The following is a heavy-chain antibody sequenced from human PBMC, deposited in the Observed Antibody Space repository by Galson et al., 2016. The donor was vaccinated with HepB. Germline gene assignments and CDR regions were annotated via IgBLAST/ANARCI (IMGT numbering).Heavy chain of an antibody. CDR3: ARDLWSGGPEGY. CDR1: GGSLGGDY. CDR2: INHSGDT. J-gene: IGHJ4*02. V-gene: IGHV4-34*01. Sequence: ATLSLTCTVHGGSLGGDYWSWLRQPPGKGLAGVGAINHSGDTSYHPSLKGRVTISIDTSKNQFTLKVSDVTAADTAVYFCARDLWSGGPEGYWGQGTLVSVSS. D-gene: IGHD3-3*01.